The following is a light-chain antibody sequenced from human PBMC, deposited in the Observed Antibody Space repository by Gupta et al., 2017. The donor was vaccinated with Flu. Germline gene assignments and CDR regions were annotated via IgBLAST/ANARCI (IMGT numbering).Light chain of an antibody. CDR1: NIGIKS. CDR3: QVWDSSSNHVV. CDR2: ADS. J-gene: IGLJ2*01. Sequence: GQTARITCGGNNIGIKSVHWFQQRPGQAPVLVVYADSGRPSGIPERFSGSNSENTATLTITRVEAGDEADYYCQVWDSSSNHVVFGGGTKLTVL. V-gene: IGLV3-21*02.